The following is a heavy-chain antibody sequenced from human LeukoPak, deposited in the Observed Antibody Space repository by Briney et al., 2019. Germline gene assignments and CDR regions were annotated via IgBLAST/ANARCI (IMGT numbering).Heavy chain of an antibody. CDR1: GFTFSTYS. Sequence: KPGGSLRLSCAASGFTFSTYSMNWVRQAPGKGLEWVSSISSNGNSIFYADSVKGRFTISRDNAKNSLYLQVNSLRAEDTAVYYCARGANVNVFDNWGQGTMVTVSS. V-gene: IGHV3-21*01. CDR3: ARGANVNVFDN. CDR2: ISSNGNSI. J-gene: IGHJ3*02.